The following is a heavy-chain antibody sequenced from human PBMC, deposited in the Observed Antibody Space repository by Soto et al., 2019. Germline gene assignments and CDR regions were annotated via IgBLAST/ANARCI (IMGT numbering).Heavy chain of an antibody. D-gene: IGHD3-22*01. Sequence: ASVXVSFKSSFYTFTSYGSIVFRQAAGQGLESMGWISAYNGNTNYAQKLQGRVTMTTDKSTSKAYMELRSLRSDDTAVYYCARAGDTMIVVVKNDHWGQGTLVTVSS. V-gene: IGHV1-18*01. CDR3: ARAGDTMIVVVKNDH. CDR2: ISAYNGNT. CDR1: FYTFTSYG. J-gene: IGHJ5*02.